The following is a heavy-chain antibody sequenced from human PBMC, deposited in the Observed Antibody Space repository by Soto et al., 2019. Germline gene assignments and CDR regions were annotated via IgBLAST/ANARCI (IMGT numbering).Heavy chain of an antibody. D-gene: IGHD2-8*01. Sequence: GSLRLSCAPSGFTLSSEWMSGVRQAPGKGPEWVANIKPDGSEKYYVDSVKGRFTISRDKAKNSLYLQMNSLRAEDTAVYYCARFGVSWGFDYWGQGTLVTVS. J-gene: IGHJ4*02. CDR3: ARFGVSWGFDY. CDR2: IKPDGSEK. CDR1: GFTLSSEW. V-gene: IGHV3-7*01.